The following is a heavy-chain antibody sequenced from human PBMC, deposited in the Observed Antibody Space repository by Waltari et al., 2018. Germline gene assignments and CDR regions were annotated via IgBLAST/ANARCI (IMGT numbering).Heavy chain of an antibody. CDR2: IYYSGST. V-gene: IGHV4-59*01. CDR1: GGSISSYY. D-gene: IGHD3-10*01. CDR3: ARDTITMVRGVIMGI. J-gene: IGHJ3*02. Sequence: QVQLQESGPGLVKPSETLSLTCTVSGGSISSYYWSWLRPPPGKGLEWIGYIYYSGSTNYNPSLKSRVTISVDTSKNQFSLKLSSVTAADTAVYYCARDTITMVRGVIMGIWGQGTMVTVSS.